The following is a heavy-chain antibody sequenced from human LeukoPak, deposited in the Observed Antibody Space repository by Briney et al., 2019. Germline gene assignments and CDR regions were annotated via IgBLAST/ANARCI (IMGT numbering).Heavy chain of an antibody. D-gene: IGHD1-26*01. CDR3: ASGGSYDLGLVFDY. V-gene: IGHV3-7*01. J-gene: IGHJ4*01. Sequence: GGSLRLSCAASGFSFSSYWMSWVRQAPGKGREWVANIKQDGSEKYYVDSVKGRFTISRDNAKNSLYLQMNSLRAEDTAVYYCASGGSYDLGLVFDYWGHGTLVTVSS. CDR1: GFSFSSYW. CDR2: IKQDGSEK.